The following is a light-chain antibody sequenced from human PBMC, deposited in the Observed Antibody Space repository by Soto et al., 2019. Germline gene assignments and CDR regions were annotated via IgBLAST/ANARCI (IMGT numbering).Light chain of an antibody. Sequence: EIVMTQSPATLSVSPGERATLSCRASQSVNINLAWYQQKPGQAPRLLIYGTSTRATGVPARFSGSGSGTEFTLTITSLEPEDFAVYYCQQRNNWPPITFGQGTRLEI. CDR2: GTS. J-gene: IGKJ5*01. V-gene: IGKV3-15*01. CDR3: QQRNNWPPIT. CDR1: QSVNIN.